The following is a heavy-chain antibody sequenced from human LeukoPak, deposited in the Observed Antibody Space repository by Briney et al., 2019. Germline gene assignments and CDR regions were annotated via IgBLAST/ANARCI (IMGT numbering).Heavy chain of an antibody. CDR1: GFTFDDYA. D-gene: IGHD1-26*01. V-gene: IGHV3-9*01. CDR3: ARDRGGSYMYLQH. CDR2: IYWNSGSI. J-gene: IGHJ1*01. Sequence: GGSLRLSCAGPGFTFDDYAMHWVRQAPGKGLEWVSGIYWNSGSIRYAASVKGRFTISRDNVKNFLFLQMNSLRAEDTALYYCARDRGGSYMYLQHWGQGTLVTVSS.